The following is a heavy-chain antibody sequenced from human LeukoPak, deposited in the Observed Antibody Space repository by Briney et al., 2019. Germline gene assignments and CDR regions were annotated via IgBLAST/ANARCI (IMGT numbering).Heavy chain of an antibody. D-gene: IGHD2-21*02. V-gene: IGHV3-15*01. CDR2: IKSKTDGGTT. Sequence: GGSLRLSCAASGFTFSNAWMSWVRQAPGKGLEWVGRIKSKTDGGTTDYAAPVKGRFTISRDDSKNTLYLQMNSLKSEDTAVYYCTTATETGRDWNSDYWGQGTLVTVSS. CDR1: GFTFSNAW. J-gene: IGHJ4*02. CDR3: TTATETGRDWNSDY.